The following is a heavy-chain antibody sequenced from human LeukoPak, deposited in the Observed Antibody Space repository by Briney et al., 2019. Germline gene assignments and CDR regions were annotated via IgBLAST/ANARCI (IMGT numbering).Heavy chain of an antibody. CDR1: GFTFSSNS. CDR3: AKTALGYFYTTDV. D-gene: IGHD7-27*01. CDR2: ISSGSGTI. V-gene: IGHV3-48*01. Sequence: GGSLRLSCGASGFTFSSNSMNWVRQAPGKGLEWLSYISSGSGTIYYAASVRGRFTISRDNSKNTLYLQMNSLRAEDTAVYYCAKTALGYFYTTDVWGQGTTVTVSS. J-gene: IGHJ6*02.